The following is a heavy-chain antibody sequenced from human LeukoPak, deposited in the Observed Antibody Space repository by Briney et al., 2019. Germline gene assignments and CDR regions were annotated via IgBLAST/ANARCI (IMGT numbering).Heavy chain of an antibody. D-gene: IGHD3-22*01. V-gene: IGHV1-8*01. CDR2: MNPTSGKA. CDR1: GYTFTNYD. J-gene: IGHJ6*02. Sequence: GASVKVSCKSSGYTFTNYDVNWVRQATGQGLEWMGWMNPTSGKAGFAQRFQGRVSMTRNISLSTAYMELSSLRSEDTAVYYCARDFFDGHGYTFYYYGMDVWGQGTTVTVS. CDR3: ARDFFDGHGYTFYYYGMDV.